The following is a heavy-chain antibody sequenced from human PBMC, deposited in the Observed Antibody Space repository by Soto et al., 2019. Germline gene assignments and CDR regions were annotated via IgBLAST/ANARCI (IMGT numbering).Heavy chain of an antibody. V-gene: IGHV3-21*01. CDR1: GFTFSSYS. J-gene: IGHJ4*02. CDR3: ARDRASDY. CDR2: ISSSSRYI. Sequence: PGGSLRLSCAASGFTFSSYSMNWVRQAPGKGLEWVSSISSSSRYIYYADSVKGRFTISRDNAKDSLYLQMNSLRAEDTAVYYCARDRASDYWGQGTLVTVSS.